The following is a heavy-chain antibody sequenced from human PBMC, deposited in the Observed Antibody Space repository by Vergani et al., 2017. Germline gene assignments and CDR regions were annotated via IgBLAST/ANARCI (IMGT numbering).Heavy chain of an antibody. CDR2: TWYDGNNK. D-gene: IGHD1-14*01. J-gene: IGHJ5*02. V-gene: IGHV3-33*01. CDR3: ARDLRLLYNRFDP. CDR1: GYTFNQYG. Sequence: VQLVESGGGVVQPGRSLRLPCAALGYTFNQYGLHWVRQAPGKGLEWVAVTWYDGNNKQYADSVKGRFTISRDNSKSTMYLQMNSLRDEDTGVYYCARDLRLLYNRFDPWGQGTLVTVSS.